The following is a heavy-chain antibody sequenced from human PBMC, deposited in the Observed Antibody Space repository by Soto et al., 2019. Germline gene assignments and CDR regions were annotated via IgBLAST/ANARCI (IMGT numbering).Heavy chain of an antibody. CDR1: GGSISSSSYY. CDR3: ARQGGHYDILTANWFDP. V-gene: IGHV4-39*01. CDR2: IYYSGST. Sequence: SETPSLTCTVSGGSISSSSYYWGWIRQPPGKGLEWIGSIYYSGSTYYNPSLKSRVTISVDTSKNQFSLKLSSVTAADTAVYYCARQGGHYDILTANWFDPWGQGTLVTVSS. J-gene: IGHJ5*02. D-gene: IGHD3-9*01.